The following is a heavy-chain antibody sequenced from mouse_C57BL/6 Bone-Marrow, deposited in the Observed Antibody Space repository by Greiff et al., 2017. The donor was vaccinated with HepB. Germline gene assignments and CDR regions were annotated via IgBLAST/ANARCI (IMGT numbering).Heavy chain of an antibody. CDR3: ARRERLFAY. CDR1: GFTFSSYG. J-gene: IGHJ3*01. Sequence: EVMLVESGGDLVKPGGSLKLSCAASGFTFSSYGMSWVRQTPDKRLEWVATISSGGSYTYYPDSVKGRFTISRDNAKNTLYLQMSSLKSEDTAMYYCARRERLFAYWGQGTLVTVSA. CDR2: ISSGGSYT. V-gene: IGHV5-6*02.